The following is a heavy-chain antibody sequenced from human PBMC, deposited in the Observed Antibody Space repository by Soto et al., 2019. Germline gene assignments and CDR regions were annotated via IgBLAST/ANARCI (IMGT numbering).Heavy chain of an antibody. V-gene: IGHV1-69*13. CDR1: GGTFSSYA. Sequence: GASVKVSCKASGGTFSSYAISWVRQAPGQGLEWMGGIIPIFGTANYAQKFQGRVTITADESTSTAYMELSRLRSDDTAVYYCARGGSPRAGSFDYWGQGTLVTVSS. J-gene: IGHJ4*02. D-gene: IGHD2-15*01. CDR3: ARGGSPRAGSFDY. CDR2: IIPIFGTA.